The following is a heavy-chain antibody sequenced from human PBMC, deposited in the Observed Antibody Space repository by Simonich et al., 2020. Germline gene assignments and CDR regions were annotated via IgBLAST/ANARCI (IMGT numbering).Heavy chain of an antibody. D-gene: IGHD1-1*01. J-gene: IGHJ4*02. V-gene: IGHV4-34*01. CDR2: INHSGIT. CDR1: GGSFSGYY. Sequence: QVQLQQWGAGLLKPSETLSLTCAVCGGSFSGYYWSWIRQPPGKGLEWIGEINHSGITNYNPSLKRRVTISVDTSKNQFSRKLSSVTAADTAVYYCARHLQLGPFDYWGQGTLVTVSS. CDR3: ARHLQLGPFDY.